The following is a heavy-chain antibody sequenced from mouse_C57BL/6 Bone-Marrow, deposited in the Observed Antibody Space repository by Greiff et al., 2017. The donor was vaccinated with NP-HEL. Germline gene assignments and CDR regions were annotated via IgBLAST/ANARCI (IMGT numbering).Heavy chain of an antibody. J-gene: IGHJ4*01. D-gene: IGHD2-1*01. Sequence: EVRLVESEGGLVQPGSSMKLSCTASGFTFSDYYMAWVRQVPEKGLEWVANINYDGSSTYYLDSLKSRFIISGDNAKNILYLQMSSLKSEDTATYYCARGGYGNYFYYAMDYWGQGTSVTVSS. V-gene: IGHV5-16*01. CDR3: ARGGYGNYFYYAMDY. CDR1: GFTFSDYY. CDR2: INYDGSST.